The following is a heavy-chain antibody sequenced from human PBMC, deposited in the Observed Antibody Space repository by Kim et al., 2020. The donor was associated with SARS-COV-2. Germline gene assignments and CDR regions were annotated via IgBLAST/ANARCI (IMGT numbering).Heavy chain of an antibody. V-gene: IGHV3-23*01. CDR1: GFTFSSYA. J-gene: IGHJ3*02. D-gene: IGHD3-22*01. CDR3: AKSSTFNVYYYDSSGYGNAFDI. CDR2: ISGSGGST. Sequence: GGSLRLSCAASGFTFSSYAMSWVRQAPGKGLEWVSGISGSGGSTYYADSVKGRFTISRDNSKNTLYLQMNSLRAEDTAVYYCAKSSTFNVYYYDSSGYGNAFDIWGQGTMVTVSS.